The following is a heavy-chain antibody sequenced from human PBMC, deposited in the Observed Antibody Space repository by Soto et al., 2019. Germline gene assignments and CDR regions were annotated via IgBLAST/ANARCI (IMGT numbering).Heavy chain of an antibody. Sequence: GGSLRLSCAASGFTFSSYWMHWVRQAPGKGLVWVSRINSDGSSTSYADSVKGRFTISRDNAKNTLYLQMNSLRAEDTAVYYCARDRAYDYVWGSYRFDPWGQGTLVTVSS. J-gene: IGHJ5*02. CDR2: INSDGSST. CDR3: ARDRAYDYVWGSYRFDP. CDR1: GFTFSSYW. V-gene: IGHV3-74*01. D-gene: IGHD3-16*02.